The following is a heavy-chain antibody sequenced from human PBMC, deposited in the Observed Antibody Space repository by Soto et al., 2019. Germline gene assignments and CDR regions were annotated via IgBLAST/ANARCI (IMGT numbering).Heavy chain of an antibody. V-gene: IGHV1-3*01. J-gene: IGHJ4*02. Sequence: ASVKVSCKASGYTFTSYGINWVRQAPGRGLEWMGWINPGNGNTKYSQQFQGRVIIDRDTSASTAYMELSSLRSEDTAVYYCARGGYFDSSNYLAYWGLGTLVTVS. CDR3: ARGGYFDSSNYLAY. CDR2: INPGNGNT. CDR1: GYTFTSYG. D-gene: IGHD3-22*01.